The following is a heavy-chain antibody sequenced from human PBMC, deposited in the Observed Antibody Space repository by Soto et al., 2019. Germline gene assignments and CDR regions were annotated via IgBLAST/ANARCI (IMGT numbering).Heavy chain of an antibody. D-gene: IGHD6-19*01. Sequence: ASVKVSCKAHGYTFTSYDINWVRQATGQGLEWMGWMNPNSGNTGYAQKFQGRVTMTKNTSIDTAYMDLSSLRSEDTAVYYCATDRYSSGWYGNYWGQGTLVTVSS. CDR2: MNPNSGNT. CDR1: GYTFTSYD. J-gene: IGHJ4*02. V-gene: IGHV1-8*01. CDR3: ATDRYSSGWYGNY.